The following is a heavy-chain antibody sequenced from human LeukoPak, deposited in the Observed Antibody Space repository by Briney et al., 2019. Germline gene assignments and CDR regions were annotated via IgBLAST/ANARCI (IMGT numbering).Heavy chain of an antibody. J-gene: IGHJ6*03. CDR1: GGSFSGYY. D-gene: IGHD6-13*01. V-gene: IGHV4-34*01. CDR2: INHSGST. Sequence: SETLSLTCAVYGGSFSGYYWSWIRQPPGNGLEWIGEINHSGSTNYNPSLKSRVTISVDTSKNQFSLKLSSVTAADTAVYYCARGTPRIAAPNYYMDVWGKGTTVTVSS. CDR3: ARGTPRIAAPNYYMDV.